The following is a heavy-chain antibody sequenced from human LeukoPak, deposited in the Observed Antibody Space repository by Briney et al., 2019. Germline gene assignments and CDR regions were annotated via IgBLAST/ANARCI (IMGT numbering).Heavy chain of an antibody. J-gene: IGHJ3*02. Sequence: GGSLRLSCEASGFTFSSYAMSWVRQAPGKGLEWVADIKQDESEKYFADSVKGRFTISRDNAKNSLYLQMNSLRPEDTAVYYCARSTYGAFDIWGQGTMVAVPS. D-gene: IGHD4-17*01. CDR1: GFTFSSYA. CDR2: IKQDESEK. CDR3: ARSTYGAFDI. V-gene: IGHV3-7*05.